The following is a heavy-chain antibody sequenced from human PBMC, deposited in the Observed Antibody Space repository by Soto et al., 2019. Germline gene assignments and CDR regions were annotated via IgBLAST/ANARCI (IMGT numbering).Heavy chain of an antibody. CDR3: AKDFGSSSRNWFDP. CDR1: GFTFDDYA. D-gene: IGHD6-13*01. J-gene: IGHJ5*02. CDR2: ISWNSGSI. Sequence: LRLSCAASGFTFDDYAMRWVRQAPGKGLEWVSGISWNSGSIGYADSVKGRFTISRDNAKNSLYLQMNSLRAEDTALYYCAKDFGSSSRNWFDPWGQGTLVTVSS. V-gene: IGHV3-9*01.